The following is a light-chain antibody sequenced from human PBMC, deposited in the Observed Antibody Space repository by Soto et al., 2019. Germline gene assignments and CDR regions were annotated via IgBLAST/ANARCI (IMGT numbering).Light chain of an antibody. CDR2: GAS. CDR3: QQYNNWPRT. CDR1: QSVSSN. J-gene: IGKJ1*01. V-gene: IGKV3-15*01. Sequence: EIVMTQSPGTLSVSPGERATLSCRASQSVSSNLAWYQQKPGQAPRLLIYGASTRATGIPARFSGSRPRTEFTLTISSLQSEDFAVYYCQQYNNWPRTFGQGTKVEIK.